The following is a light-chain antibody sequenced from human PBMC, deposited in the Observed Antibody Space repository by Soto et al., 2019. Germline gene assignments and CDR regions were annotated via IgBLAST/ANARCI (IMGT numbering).Light chain of an antibody. V-gene: IGKV1-39*01. J-gene: IGKJ1*01. CDR3: LQTYSTWT. Sequence: DIQMTQSPTSLSASVGDRVTVTCRASQSISNNLSWYQQKPGKAPRLLIYAASSLQSGVPSRFSGSGSGTDFTLTIGSLQPEDFATYFCLQTYSTWTFGQGTKVEIK. CDR1: QSISNN. CDR2: AAS.